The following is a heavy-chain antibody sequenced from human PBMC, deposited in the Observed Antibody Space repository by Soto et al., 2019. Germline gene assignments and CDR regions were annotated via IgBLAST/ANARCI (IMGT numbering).Heavy chain of an antibody. D-gene: IGHD6-13*01. Sequence: SETLSLTCAVYGGSFSGYNWTWIRQPPGKGLEWIGEINHSGSTNYNPSLKSRVTISVDTSKNQFSLKLSSVTAADTAVYYCAIHPPIAAAGKIHWFDPWGQVTLVTVS. CDR2: INHSGST. CDR1: GGSFSGYN. V-gene: IGHV4-34*01. J-gene: IGHJ5*02. CDR3: AIHPPIAAAGKIHWFDP.